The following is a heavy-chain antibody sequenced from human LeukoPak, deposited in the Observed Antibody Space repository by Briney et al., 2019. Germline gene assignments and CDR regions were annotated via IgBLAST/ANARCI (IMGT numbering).Heavy chain of an antibody. J-gene: IGHJ4*02. Sequence: PSGTLSLTCAVSGGSVSHSNWWTWIRQPPGKGLEWIGEINHSGSTNYNPSLKSRVTISVDTSKNQFSLKLSSVTAADTAVYYCASRRYSGSYSGFYFDYWGQGTLVTVSS. V-gene: IGHV4-4*02. CDR3: ASRRYSGSYSGFYFDY. CDR2: INHSGST. D-gene: IGHD1-26*01. CDR1: GGSVSHSNW.